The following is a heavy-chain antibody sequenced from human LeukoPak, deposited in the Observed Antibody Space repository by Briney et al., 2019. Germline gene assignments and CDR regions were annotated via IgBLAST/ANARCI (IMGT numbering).Heavy chain of an antibody. V-gene: IGHV4-31*03. D-gene: IGHD3-3*01. CDR3: ARVRDDFFFDF. CDR1: GGSISSSGYY. CDR2: IYYIGST. Sequence: PSETLSLTCSVSGGSISSSGYYWSWIRQHPGKGLEWIGYIYYIGSTYYNPSLESRVTISVDTSTDQFSLMVASVTAADTAVYYCARVRDDFFFDFWGQGTLVTVPS. J-gene: IGHJ4*02.